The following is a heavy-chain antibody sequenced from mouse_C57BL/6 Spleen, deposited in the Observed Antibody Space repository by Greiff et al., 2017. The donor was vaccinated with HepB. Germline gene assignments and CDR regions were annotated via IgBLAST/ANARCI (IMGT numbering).Heavy chain of an antibody. J-gene: IGHJ2*01. Sequence: DVMLVESGPGMVKPSQSLSLTCTVTGYSITSGYDWHWIRHFPGNKLEWMGYISYSGSTNYNPSLKSRISITHDTSKNHFFLKLNSVTTEDTATYYCARGNLLWRYYFDYWGQGTTLTVSS. D-gene: IGHD2-1*01. CDR3: ARGNLLWRYYFDY. CDR2: ISYSGST. V-gene: IGHV3-1*01. CDR1: GYSITSGYD.